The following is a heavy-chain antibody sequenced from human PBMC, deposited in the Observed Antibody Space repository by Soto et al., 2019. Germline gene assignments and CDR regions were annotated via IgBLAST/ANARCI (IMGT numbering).Heavy chain of an antibody. D-gene: IGHD3-9*01. Sequence: QVQLQEAGPGLVKPSQTLSLTCTVSGDSLSSGGHYWSWICQHPGKGLEWIGHIYDSVNTYYSPSFRSRVTISADMSKNQFSLNLRSVTAADTAVYYCARVDDRGYFAILTGYWGQGTLVTVSS. CDR2: IYDSVNT. V-gene: IGHV4-31*03. CDR1: GDSLSSGGHY. CDR3: ARVDDRGYFAILTGY. J-gene: IGHJ4*02.